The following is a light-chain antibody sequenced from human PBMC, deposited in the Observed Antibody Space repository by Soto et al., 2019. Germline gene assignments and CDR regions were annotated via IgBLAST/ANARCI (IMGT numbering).Light chain of an antibody. CDR2: GIS. V-gene: IGLV2-14*03. CDR3: SSYTTSNTRQIV. J-gene: IGLJ1*01. CDR1: SSDVGGYNY. Sequence: QSALTQPASVSGSPGHSITISCTGTSSDVGGYNYVSWYPHHPGKAPKLMIYGISNRPSGVSNRFSGSKSGNTASLTISGLQPEDEADYYCSSYTTSNTRQIVFGTGTKVTVL.